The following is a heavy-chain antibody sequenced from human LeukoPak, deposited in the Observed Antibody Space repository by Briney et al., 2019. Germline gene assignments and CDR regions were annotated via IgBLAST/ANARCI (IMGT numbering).Heavy chain of an antibody. CDR1: GFTFSSYA. Sequence: PGGSLRLSCAASGFTFSSYAMSWVRQAPGKGLEWVSYISDSGSTIYYADSVKGRFTISRDNVKNSLYQQMNGLRAEDTAVYYCAREMEGDYGSGTFFDLWGQGNMVTVSS. J-gene: IGHJ4*02. CDR3: AREMEGDYGSGTFFDL. D-gene: IGHD3-10*01. V-gene: IGHV3-48*04. CDR2: ISDSGSTI.